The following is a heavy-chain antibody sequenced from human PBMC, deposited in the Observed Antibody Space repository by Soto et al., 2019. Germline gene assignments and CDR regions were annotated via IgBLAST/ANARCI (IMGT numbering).Heavy chain of an antibody. J-gene: IGHJ6*02. Sequence: SGTLSLTCAVYGGSLSGYYWSWIRQPPGKGLEWIGEINHSGSTNYNPSLKSRVTISVDTSKNQFSLKLSSVTAADTAVYYCARGSIAARRSRQYYYGMDVWGQGTTVTVSS. CDR3: ARGSIAARRSRQYYYGMDV. D-gene: IGHD6-6*01. CDR2: INHSGST. V-gene: IGHV4-34*01. CDR1: GGSLSGYY.